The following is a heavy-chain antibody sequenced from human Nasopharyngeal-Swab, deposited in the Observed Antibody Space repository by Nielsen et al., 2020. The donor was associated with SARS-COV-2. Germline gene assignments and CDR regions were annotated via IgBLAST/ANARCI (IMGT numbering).Heavy chain of an antibody. D-gene: IGHD6-19*01. V-gene: IGHV1-2*02. Sequence: ASVKVSCKASAYTFTGYYMHWVRQAPGQGLEWMGWINPNSGGTNYAQKFQGRVTMTRDTSISTAYMELSRLRSDDTAVYYCARDRSYSSGGEHWFDPWGQGTLVTVSS. CDR1: AYTFTGYY. CDR2: INPNSGGT. J-gene: IGHJ5*02. CDR3: ARDRSYSSGGEHWFDP.